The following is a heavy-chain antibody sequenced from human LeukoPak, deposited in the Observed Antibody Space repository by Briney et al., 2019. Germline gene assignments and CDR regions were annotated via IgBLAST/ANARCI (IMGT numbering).Heavy chain of an antibody. Sequence: GGSLRLSCAASGFTFDDYAMHWVRQAPGKGLEWVSLISWDGGSTYYADSVKGRFTISRDNSKNSLYLQMNSLRTEDTALYYCAKGDYGSGSYYPDYWGQGTLVTVSS. J-gene: IGHJ4*02. D-gene: IGHD3-10*01. V-gene: IGHV3-43*01. CDR3: AKGDYGSGSYYPDY. CDR1: GFTFDDYA. CDR2: ISWDGGST.